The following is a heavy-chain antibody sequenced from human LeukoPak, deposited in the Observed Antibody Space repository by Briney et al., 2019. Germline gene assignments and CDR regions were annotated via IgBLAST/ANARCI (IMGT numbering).Heavy chain of an antibody. CDR2: IIPIFGTA. J-gene: IGHJ6*02. CDR1: GGTFSSYA. V-gene: IGHV1-69*05. CDR3: ARPGSSPWGVGMDV. Sequence: SVKVSCKASGGTFSSYAISWVRQAPGQGLEWMGGIIPIFGTANYAQKFQGRVTMTRDTSTSTVYMELSSLRSEDTAVYYCARPGSSPWGVGMDVWGQGTTVTVSS. D-gene: IGHD3-16*01.